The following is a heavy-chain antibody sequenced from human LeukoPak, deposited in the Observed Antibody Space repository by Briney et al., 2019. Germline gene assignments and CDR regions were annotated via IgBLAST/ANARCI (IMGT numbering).Heavy chain of an antibody. CDR2: INPNSGGT. V-gene: IGHV1-2*02. J-gene: IGHJ5*02. Sequence: GSVKVSCKASGYTFTGYYMHWVRPAPGQGLEWMGWINPNSGGTNYAQKFQGRVTMTRDTSISTAYMVLSRLRSDDTAVYYCSRDVEPSWNIDWFDPWGEGTLVTVSS. D-gene: IGHD2-2*01. CDR3: SRDVEPSWNIDWFDP. CDR1: GYTFTGYY.